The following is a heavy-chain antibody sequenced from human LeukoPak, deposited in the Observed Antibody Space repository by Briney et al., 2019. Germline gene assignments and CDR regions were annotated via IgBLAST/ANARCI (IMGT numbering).Heavy chain of an antibody. CDR2: LSYSGST. D-gene: IGHD5-12*01. CDR3: ARHDSGYDLDF. J-gene: IGHJ4*02. CDR1: GASTSSYY. Sequence: ASETLSLNCSVSGASTSSYYWSWIRQPPGKGLEWIGYLSYSGSTYYNPSLKSRVSISVDTSKNQFSLRLRSVTAADTALYYCARHDSGYDLDFWGQGTLVTVSS. V-gene: IGHV4-59*08.